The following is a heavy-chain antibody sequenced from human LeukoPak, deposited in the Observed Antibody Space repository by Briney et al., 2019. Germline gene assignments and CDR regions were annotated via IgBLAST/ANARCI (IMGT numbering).Heavy chain of an antibody. J-gene: IGHJ2*01. D-gene: IGHD2-15*01. V-gene: IGHV3-21*01. CDR3: AREVMVVAATTFWYFDL. Sequence: GGSLRLSCAASGFTFSSNAMHWVRQAPGKGLEWVSSISSSSSYIYYADSVKGRFTISRDNAKNSLFLHMNSLRGEDTAVYYCAREVMVVAATTFWYFDLWGRGTLVTVSS. CDR2: ISSSSSYI. CDR1: GFTFSSNA.